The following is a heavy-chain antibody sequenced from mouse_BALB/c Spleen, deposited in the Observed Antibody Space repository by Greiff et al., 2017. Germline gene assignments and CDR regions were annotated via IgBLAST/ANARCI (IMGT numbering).Heavy chain of an antibody. V-gene: IGHV5-9-4*01. CDR3: ARVTGPYYYAMDY. CDR2: ISSGGSYT. CDR1: GFTFSSFG. Sequence: EVKLVESGGGLVQPGGSRKLSCAASGFTFSSFGMHWVRQAPEKRLEWVAEISSGGSYTYYPDTVTGRFTISRDNAKNTLYLEMSSLRSEDTAMYYCARVTGPYYYAMDYWGQGTSVTVSS. D-gene: IGHD4-1*01. J-gene: IGHJ4*01.